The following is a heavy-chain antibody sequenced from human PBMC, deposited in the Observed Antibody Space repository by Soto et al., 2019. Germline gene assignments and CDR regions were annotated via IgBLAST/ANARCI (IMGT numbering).Heavy chain of an antibody. Sequence: ASVKVSCKVSGYTLIELSMHWVRQAPGKGLEWMGGFDPEDGETIYAQKFQGRVTMTEDTSTDTAYMELSSLRSEDTAVYYCATASYYYGSGRTYNWFDPWGQGTLVTVSS. D-gene: IGHD3-10*01. CDR3: ATASYYYGSGRTYNWFDP. V-gene: IGHV1-24*01. CDR1: GYTLIELS. J-gene: IGHJ5*02. CDR2: FDPEDGET.